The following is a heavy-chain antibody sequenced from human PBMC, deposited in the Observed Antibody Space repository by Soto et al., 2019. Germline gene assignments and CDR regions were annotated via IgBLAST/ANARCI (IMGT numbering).Heavy chain of an antibody. D-gene: IGHD6-19*01. Sequence: QVQLVQAGAEVKKPGASVKVSCKASGYTFTGYYMHWVRQAPGQGLEWMGWFNPNSGGTNYAQKFKGRVTMTRDTSISTAYMELSRLRSDDTAVYYCTIAGAATPWFDPWGQGTLVTVSS. CDR2: FNPNSGGT. CDR1: GYTFTGYY. CDR3: TIAGAATPWFDP. V-gene: IGHV1-2*02. J-gene: IGHJ5*02.